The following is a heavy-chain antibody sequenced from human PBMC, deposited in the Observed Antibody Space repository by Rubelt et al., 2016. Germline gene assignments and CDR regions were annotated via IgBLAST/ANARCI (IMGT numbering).Heavy chain of an antibody. J-gene: IGHJ5*02. CDR2: ISHSVSP. V-gene: IGHV4-34*01. Sequence: QVQLQQWGAGRLKPSETLPRTCAVYGGPFSGYYSTGIRQPPGKGLEWTGDISHSVSPNYNPSLKSRVTISVDASKNQFSLRLGSGTAAETAVYYCARGLARAAAAPRRLWFDPWGQGTLVTVSS. CDR3: ARGLARAAAAPRRLWFDP. CDR1: GGPFSGYY. D-gene: IGHD6-13*01.